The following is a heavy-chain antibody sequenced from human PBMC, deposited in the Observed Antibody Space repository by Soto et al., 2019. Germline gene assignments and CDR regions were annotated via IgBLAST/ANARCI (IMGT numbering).Heavy chain of an antibody. Sequence: VGSLSLSCAASGFSFSDYAMSWVRQAPGKGLEWVSVISESGGSTHYADSVRGRFTVSRDNSKNSLSLRMNSLRDEDTAVYFCAKRSPYSSGWYSPIFDYWGQGALVTV. J-gene: IGHJ4*02. CDR1: GFSFSDYA. D-gene: IGHD6-13*01. CDR3: AKRSPYSSGWYSPIFDY. V-gene: IGHV3-23*01. CDR2: ISESGGST.